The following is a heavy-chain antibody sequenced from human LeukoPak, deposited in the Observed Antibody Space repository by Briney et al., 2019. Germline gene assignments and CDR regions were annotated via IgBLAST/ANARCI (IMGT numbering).Heavy chain of an antibody. CDR3: ARVVAGPRGSNWFDP. D-gene: IGHD1-14*01. J-gene: IGHJ5*02. CDR2: IYYSGST. Sequence: SETLSLTFTVSGGSISSYYWSWIRQPPGKGLEWIGYIYYSGSTNYNPSLKSRVTISVDTSKNQFSLKLSSVTAADTAVYYCARVVAGPRGSNWFDPWGQGTLVTVSS. V-gene: IGHV4-59*01. CDR1: GGSISSYY.